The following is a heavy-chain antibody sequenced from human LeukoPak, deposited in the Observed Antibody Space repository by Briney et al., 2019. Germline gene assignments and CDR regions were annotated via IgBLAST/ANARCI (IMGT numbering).Heavy chain of an antibody. D-gene: IGHD3-22*01. V-gene: IGHV1-2*02. J-gene: IGHJ4*02. CDR1: GYTFTDYY. CDR2: INPNSGGT. CDR3: ARASYYYDSSGYPGYYFDY. Sequence: AAMKVSCKASGYTFTDYYMHWVRQAPGPGLEWMGWINPNSGGTNYAQKFQGRVTMTRDTSISTAYMELSRLRSDDTAVYYRARASYYYDSSGYPGYYFDYWGQGTLVTVSS.